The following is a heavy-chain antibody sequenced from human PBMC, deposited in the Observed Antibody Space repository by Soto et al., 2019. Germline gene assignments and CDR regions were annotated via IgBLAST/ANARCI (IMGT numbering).Heavy chain of an antibody. J-gene: IGHJ1*01. D-gene: IGHD1-26*01. V-gene: IGHV3-23*01. CDR2: ISGSGGST. CDR3: AKGPYEGATRNEYFQH. CDR1: GFTFSSYA. Sequence: ASLRLSCAASGFTFSSYAMSWVRQAPGKGLEWVSAISGSGGSTYYADSVKGRFTISRDNSKNTLYLQMNSLRAEDTAVYYCAKGPYEGATRNEYFQHWGQGTLVTLSS.